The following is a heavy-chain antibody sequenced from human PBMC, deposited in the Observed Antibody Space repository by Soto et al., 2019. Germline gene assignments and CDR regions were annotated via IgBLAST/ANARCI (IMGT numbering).Heavy chain of an antibody. V-gene: IGHV4-30-2*01. CDR2: IYHSGST. CDR3: ARAHYGDYGYGMDV. Sequence: QLQLQESGSGLVKPSQTLSLTCAVSGVSISSGGYSWSWIRQPPGKGLEWIGYIYHSGSTYYNPSLKRRVTISVDRAKKQLSLKLSSVTAADTAVYYCARAHYGDYGYGMDVWGQGTTGSVSS. J-gene: IGHJ6*02. D-gene: IGHD4-17*01. CDR1: GVSISSGGYS.